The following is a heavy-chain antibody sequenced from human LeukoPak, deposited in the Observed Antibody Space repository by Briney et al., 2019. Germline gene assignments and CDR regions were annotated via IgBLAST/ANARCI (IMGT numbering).Heavy chain of an antibody. D-gene: IGHD6-13*01. CDR2: INPNSGGT. J-gene: IGHJ4*02. CDR1: GYTFTSYG. V-gene: IGHV1-2*02. Sequence: GASVKVSCKASGYTFTSYGISWVRQAPGQGLEWMGWINPNSGGTNYAQKFQGRVTMTRDTSISTAYMELSRLRSDDTAVYYCARVGSIAAAGTPDYWGQGTLVTVSS. CDR3: ARVGSIAAAGTPDY.